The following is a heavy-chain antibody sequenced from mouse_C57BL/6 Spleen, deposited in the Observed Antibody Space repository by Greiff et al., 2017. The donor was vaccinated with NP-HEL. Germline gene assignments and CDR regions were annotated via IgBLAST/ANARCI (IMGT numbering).Heavy chain of an antibody. Sequence: EVKLVESGPGLVKPSQSLSLTCSVTGYSITSGYYWNWIRQFPGNKLEWMGYISYDGSNNYNPSLKNRISITRDSSKNQFFLKLNSVTTEDTATYYCARPYSNFWFAYWGQGTLVTVSA. CDR3: ARPYSNFWFAY. D-gene: IGHD2-5*01. J-gene: IGHJ3*01. CDR2: ISYDGSN. V-gene: IGHV3-6*01. CDR1: GYSITSGYY.